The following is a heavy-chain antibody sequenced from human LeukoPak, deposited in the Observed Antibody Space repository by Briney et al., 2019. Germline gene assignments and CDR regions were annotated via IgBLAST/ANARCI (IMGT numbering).Heavy chain of an antibody. Sequence: ASVKVSCKASGYTFTSYDINWVRQATGQGLEWMGWRNPNSGNTGYAQKFQGRVTMTRNTSISTAYMELSSLRSEDTAVYYCAREEETLRWSLGYYYYGMDVWGQGTTVTVSS. CDR3: AREEETLRWSLGYYYYGMDV. J-gene: IGHJ6*02. CDR1: GYTFTSYD. V-gene: IGHV1-8*01. CDR2: RNPNSGNT. D-gene: IGHD2-15*01.